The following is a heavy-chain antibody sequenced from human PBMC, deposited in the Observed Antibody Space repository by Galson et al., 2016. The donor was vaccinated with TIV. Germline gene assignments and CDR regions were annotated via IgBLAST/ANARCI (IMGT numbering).Heavy chain of an antibody. J-gene: IGHJ1*01. Sequence: TLSLTCTVSGGSIHNSAYFWTWIRQRPGQGLEWIGNIYNSGSTDYTPSLESRLTICLATSRNQFSMRLISVTAADTAVYYCARWAHSGSYYDYFQNWGQGTLVTVSS. V-gene: IGHV4-31*03. CDR3: ARWAHSGSYYDYFQN. CDR1: GGSIHNSAYF. D-gene: IGHD1-26*01. CDR2: IYNSGST.